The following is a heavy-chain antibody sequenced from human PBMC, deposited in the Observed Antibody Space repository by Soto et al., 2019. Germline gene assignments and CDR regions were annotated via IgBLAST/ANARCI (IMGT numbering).Heavy chain of an antibody. D-gene: IGHD5-18*01. V-gene: IGHV3-21*01. J-gene: IGHJ4*02. Sequence: GGSLRLSCAASGFTFSSYSMNWVRQAPGKGLEWVSSISSSSSYIYYADSVKGRFTISRDNAKNSLYLQMNSLRAEDTAVYYCAVDRGYSYAFDYWGQGTLATVSS. CDR2: ISSSSSYI. CDR1: GFTFSSYS. CDR3: AVDRGYSYAFDY.